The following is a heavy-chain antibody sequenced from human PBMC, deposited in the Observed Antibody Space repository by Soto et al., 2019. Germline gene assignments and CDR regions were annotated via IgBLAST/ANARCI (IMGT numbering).Heavy chain of an antibody. CDR2: IIPKFSTS. J-gene: IGHJ3*02. D-gene: IGHD1-26*01. CDR1: GGTFNNYA. Sequence: QVQLVQSGAELKKPGSSVRVSCKASGGTFNNYAVHWVRQPPGQGLEWMGGIIPKFSTSSSAQKFQGRVTRNVHSSTNTAYMELISLRSEDTALYYCARGGIGSQSYAFDICGQGTAVTVSS. V-gene: IGHV1-69*06. CDR3: ARGGIGSQSYAFDI.